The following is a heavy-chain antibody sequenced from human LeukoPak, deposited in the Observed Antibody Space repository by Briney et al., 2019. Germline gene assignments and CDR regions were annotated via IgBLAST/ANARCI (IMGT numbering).Heavy chain of an antibody. Sequence: SQTLSLTCAIYGDSVSSNGAAWNWIRQSPSRGLEWLGRTYYRSKWYYDYAVSVKSRIIINPDTSKNQFSLHLNSVTPEDTAVYYCVRDGELGISVFDIWGQGTMVTVSS. CDR1: GDSVSSNGAA. V-gene: IGHV6-1*01. D-gene: IGHD7-27*01. J-gene: IGHJ3*02. CDR3: VRDGELGISVFDI. CDR2: TYYRSKWYY.